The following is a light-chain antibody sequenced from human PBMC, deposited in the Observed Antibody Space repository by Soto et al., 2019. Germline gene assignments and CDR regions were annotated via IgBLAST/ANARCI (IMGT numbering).Light chain of an antibody. CDR1: SSNIGRHA. CDR3: AAWDDNLNVVL. Sequence: QAVVTQPPSASGTPGQWVSISCSGGSSNIGRHAVNWYQQVAGTAPRLLINRNDQRASGVPDRFSGSRSGTSASLAISGLQSEDEADYYCAAWDDNLNVVLFGGGTQLTVL. J-gene: IGLJ2*01. V-gene: IGLV1-44*01. CDR2: RND.